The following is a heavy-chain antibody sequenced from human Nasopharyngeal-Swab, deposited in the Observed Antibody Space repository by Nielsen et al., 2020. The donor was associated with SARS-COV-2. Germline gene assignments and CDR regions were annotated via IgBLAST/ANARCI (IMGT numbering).Heavy chain of an antibody. CDR1: GGSISSGSYY. Sequence: SETLSLTCTVSGGSISSGSYYWSWIRQPAGKGLEWIGRIYTSGSTNYNPSLKSRVTISVDTSKNQFSLKLSSVTAADTAVYYCARELKTYYYGSDPSWGFAPWGQGTLVTVSS. V-gene: IGHV4-61*02. D-gene: IGHD3-10*01. J-gene: IGHJ5*02. CDR3: ARELKTYYYGSDPSWGFAP. CDR2: IYTSGST.